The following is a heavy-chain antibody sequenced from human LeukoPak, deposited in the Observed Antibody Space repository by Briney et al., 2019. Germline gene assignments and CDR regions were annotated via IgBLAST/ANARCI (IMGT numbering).Heavy chain of an antibody. V-gene: IGHV3-7*01. CDR2: XXXDGSXX. CDR1: GFTFSRYW. J-gene: IGHJ2*01. Sequence: GGSLXLSCAASGFTFSRYWMXXXXXAPGKXLXXXXXXXXDGSXXXYVDSVKGRXXXXXXNAKKSLHLQMNSLRAEDTAVYYCARSVYSGYYHSSRYFDLWGRGTLVTVSS. CDR3: ARSVYSGYYHSSRYFDL. D-gene: IGHD5-12*01.